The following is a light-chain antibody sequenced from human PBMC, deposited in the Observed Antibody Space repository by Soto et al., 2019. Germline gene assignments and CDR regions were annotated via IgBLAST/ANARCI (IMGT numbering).Light chain of an antibody. Sequence: QSVLTQPASVSASPGQSITISCTGTSSDVGSYNLVAWYRQRPGKDPKVLIYEVSERPSGVSNRFSGCKSGYTASLTISGLQAEDEAEYYCCSYAGSRTHVLLGGGTKVTGL. J-gene: IGLJ2*01. CDR3: CSYAGSRTHVL. CDR2: EVS. V-gene: IGLV2-23*02. CDR1: SSDVGSYNL.